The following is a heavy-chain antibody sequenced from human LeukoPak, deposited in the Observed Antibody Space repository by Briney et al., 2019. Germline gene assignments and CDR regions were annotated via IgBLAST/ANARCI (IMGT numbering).Heavy chain of an antibody. CDR1: GGSISSGDYY. D-gene: IGHD1-14*01. CDR2: IYYSGST. Sequence: SETLSLTCTVSGGSISSGDYYWSWIRQPPGKGLEWIGYIYYSGSTYYNPSLKSRVTISVDTSKNQFSLKLSSVTAADTAVYYCAMNNHPPHNWFDPWGQGTLVTVSS. V-gene: IGHV4-30-4*08. J-gene: IGHJ5*02. CDR3: AMNNHPPHNWFDP.